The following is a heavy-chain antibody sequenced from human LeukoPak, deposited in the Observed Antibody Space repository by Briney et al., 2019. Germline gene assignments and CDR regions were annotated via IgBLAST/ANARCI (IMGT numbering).Heavy chain of an antibody. Sequence: PGGSLRLSCAASGFTFSSYAMSWVRQAPGKGLEWVSTISGSGGSTFYADSVKGRFTISRDNSKNTLYLQMNSLRAEDTAVYYCARGPDIVVVPAAQYFDYWGQGTLVTVSS. V-gene: IGHV3-23*01. J-gene: IGHJ4*02. CDR2: ISGSGGST. CDR1: GFTFSSYA. D-gene: IGHD2-2*01. CDR3: ARGPDIVVVPAAQYFDY.